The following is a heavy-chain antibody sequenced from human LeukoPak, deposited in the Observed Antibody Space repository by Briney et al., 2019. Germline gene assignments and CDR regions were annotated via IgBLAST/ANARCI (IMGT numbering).Heavy chain of an antibody. Sequence: GGSLRLSCAASGFTFSSYSMNWVRQAPGKGLEWVAVISYDGSNKYYADSVKGRFTISRDNSKNTLYLQMNSLRAEDTAVYYCARETYGSGSPFDYWGQGTLVTVSS. CDR3: ARETYGSGSPFDY. V-gene: IGHV3-30*03. J-gene: IGHJ4*02. D-gene: IGHD3-10*01. CDR2: ISYDGSNK. CDR1: GFTFSSYS.